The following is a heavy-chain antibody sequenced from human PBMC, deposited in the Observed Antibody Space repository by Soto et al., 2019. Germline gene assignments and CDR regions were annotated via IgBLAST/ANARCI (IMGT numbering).Heavy chain of an antibody. CDR2: INPSGGST. J-gene: IGHJ4*02. Sequence: ASVKVSCKASGYTFTSYYMHWVRQAPGQGLEWMGIINPSGGSTSYAQKFQGRVTMTRDTSTSTVYMELSSLRSEDTAVYYCARDPYSDSSGYYGIDYWRQGTLVTVST. CDR1: GYTFTSYY. V-gene: IGHV1-46*01. D-gene: IGHD3-22*01. CDR3: ARDPYSDSSGYYGIDY.